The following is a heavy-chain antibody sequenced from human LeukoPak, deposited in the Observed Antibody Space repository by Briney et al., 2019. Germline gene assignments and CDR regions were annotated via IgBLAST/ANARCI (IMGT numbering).Heavy chain of an antibody. J-gene: IGHJ6*02. CDR2: ISYDGSNK. CDR3: ARDRYGSGRGGMDV. Sequence: GRSLRLSCAASGFTFSAYAMHLVRQAPGTGLEWVTLISYDGSNKFYADSVKGRFTISRDNSKNTLHLQMNSLRGEDTAVYYCARDRYGSGRGGMDVWGQGTTVTVSS. D-gene: IGHD3-10*01. V-gene: IGHV3-30-3*01. CDR1: GFTFSAYA.